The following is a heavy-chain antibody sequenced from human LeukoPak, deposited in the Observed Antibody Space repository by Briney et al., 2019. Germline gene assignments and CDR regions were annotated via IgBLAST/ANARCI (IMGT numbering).Heavy chain of an antibody. D-gene: IGHD3-10*01. CDR2: ISSSGSTI. CDR1: GFTFSDYY. CDR3: ASPRDYYGSVSYSP. Sequence: PGGSLRLSCAASGFTFSDYYMSWIRQAPGKGLEWVSYISSSGSTIYYADSVKGRFTISRDNAKNSLYLQMNSLRAEDTAVYYCASPRDYYGSVSYSPWGQGTLVTVSS. V-gene: IGHV3-11*04. J-gene: IGHJ5*02.